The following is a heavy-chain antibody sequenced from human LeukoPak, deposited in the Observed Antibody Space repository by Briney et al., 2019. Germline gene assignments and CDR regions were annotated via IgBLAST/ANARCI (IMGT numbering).Heavy chain of an antibody. CDR1: VGSVSSGSYY. J-gene: IGHJ1*01. CDR3: AGQYSGYDSGAEYFQH. V-gene: IGHV4-61*01. CDR2: IYYSGST. D-gene: IGHD5-12*01. Sequence: PSETLSLTCTVSVGSVSSGSYYWSWIRQPPGKGLEWIGYIYYSGSTNYNPSLKSRVTISVDTSKNQFSLKLSSVTAADTAVYYCAGQYSGYDSGAEYFQHWGQGTLVTVSS.